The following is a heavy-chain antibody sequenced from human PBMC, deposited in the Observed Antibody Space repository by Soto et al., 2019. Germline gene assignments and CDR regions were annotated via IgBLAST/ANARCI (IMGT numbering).Heavy chain of an antibody. V-gene: IGHV3-7*04. Sequence: GGSLRLSCAASGFTFSTYWMNWVRQAPGKGLKWVSNIRRDGSGTYYVDSVKGRFTISRDNAKNSLYLQMSSLRVEDTAVYYCARGDYYDTSGPFSDAFDIWGQGTMVTVSS. D-gene: IGHD3-22*01. CDR2: IRRDGSGT. CDR1: GFTFSTYW. CDR3: ARGDYYDTSGPFSDAFDI. J-gene: IGHJ3*02.